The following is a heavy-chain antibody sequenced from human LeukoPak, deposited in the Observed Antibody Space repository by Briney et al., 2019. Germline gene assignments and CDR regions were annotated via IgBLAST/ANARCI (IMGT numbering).Heavy chain of an antibody. CDR3: VKGGFTYYDD. CDR2: INTGDIT. V-gene: IGHV3-23*01. Sequence: GGSLRLSCAASGFTFDYCAMTWVRQVPEKGLEWVSTINTGDITFYANSVKGRFTISRDNSKNALFLQMNSLRAEDTAIYYCVKGGFTYYDDWGQGTLVTVSS. CDR1: GFTFDYCA. J-gene: IGHJ4*02. D-gene: IGHD3-22*01.